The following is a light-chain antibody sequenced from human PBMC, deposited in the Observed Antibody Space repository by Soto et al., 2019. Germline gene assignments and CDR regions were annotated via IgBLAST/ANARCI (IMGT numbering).Light chain of an antibody. V-gene: IGLV2-14*01. CDR3: TSYTGSNTYV. CDR2: DVS. CDR1: SSDVGLYNY. Sequence: QSALTQPASVSGSHGQSITISCTGTSSDVGLYNYVSWFQQHSGKAPKLLIYDVSYRPSGVSNRFSGSKSGNTASLTISGLQAEDEADYYCTSYTGSNTYVFGTGTKVTVL. J-gene: IGLJ1*01.